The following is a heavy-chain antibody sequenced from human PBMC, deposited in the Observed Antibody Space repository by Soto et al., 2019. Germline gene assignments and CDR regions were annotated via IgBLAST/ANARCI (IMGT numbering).Heavy chain of an antibody. D-gene: IGHD1-26*01. CDR3: GRGGDGELGGLDV. V-gene: IGHV3-30-3*01. J-gene: IGHJ6*02. CDR1: GFTFSNYA. Sequence: QVQLVESGGGVVQPGRSLRLSCAASGFTFSNYAMHWVRQTPGKGLEWVAVISYDGNTKYYADSVKGRFTISRDSSKNTLYLQLNSLGAENMACYYWGRGGDGELGGLDVWGQGTTVTVSS. CDR2: ISYDGNTK.